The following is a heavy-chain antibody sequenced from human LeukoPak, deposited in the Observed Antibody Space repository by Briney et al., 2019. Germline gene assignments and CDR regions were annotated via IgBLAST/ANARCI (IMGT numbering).Heavy chain of an antibody. CDR2: INPNSGGT. D-gene: IGHD2-2*03. Sequence: ASAKVSCKASGYTFTGYYMHWVRQAPGQGLEWMGWINPNSGGTNYAQKFQGRVTMTRDTSISTAYMELSSLRSEDTAVYYCASGYCSSTSCYAGSGTGVGNDYWGQGTLVTVSS. V-gene: IGHV1-2*02. CDR1: GYTFTGYY. J-gene: IGHJ4*02. CDR3: ASGYCSSTSCYAGSGTGVGNDY.